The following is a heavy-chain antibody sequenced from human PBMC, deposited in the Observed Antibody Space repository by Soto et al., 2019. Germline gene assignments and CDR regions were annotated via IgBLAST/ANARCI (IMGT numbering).Heavy chain of an antibody. CDR3: AGSGWYATYNWFDP. CDR1: GGTFSSYA. Sequence: SVKVSCKASGGTFSSYAISWVRQAPGQGLEWMGGIIPIFGTANYTQKFQGRVTITADESTSTAYMELSSLRSEDTAVYYCAGSGWYATYNWFDPWGQGTLVTVSS. V-gene: IGHV1-69*13. J-gene: IGHJ5*02. D-gene: IGHD6-19*01. CDR2: IIPIFGTA.